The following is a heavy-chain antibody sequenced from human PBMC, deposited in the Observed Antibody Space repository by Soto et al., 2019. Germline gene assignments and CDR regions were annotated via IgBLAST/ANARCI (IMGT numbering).Heavy chain of an antibody. V-gene: IGHV4-34*01. D-gene: IGHD3-10*01. CDR1: GGSFSGYY. CDR2: INHSGST. CDR3: ARGGALLWFGELSRSPYYYYMDV. J-gene: IGHJ6*03. Sequence: QVQLQQWGAGLLKPSETLSLTCAVYGGSFSGYYWSWIRQPPGKGLEWIGEINHSGSTNYNPSLKSRVTISVDTSKNQFSLKLRSVTAADTAVYYCARGGALLWFGELSRSPYYYYMDVWGKGTTVTVSS.